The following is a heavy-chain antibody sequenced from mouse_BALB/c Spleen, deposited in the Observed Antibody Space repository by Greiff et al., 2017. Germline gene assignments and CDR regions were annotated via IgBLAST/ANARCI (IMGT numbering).Heavy chain of an antibody. J-gene: IGHJ1*01. CDR3: ARNYYGSSYGYFDV. CDR1: GYTFTDYY. D-gene: IGHD1-1*01. CDR2: VNPYNGGT. Sequence: EVQLQQSGPELVKPGASVKMSCKASGYTFTDYYMDWVKQSHGESFEWIGRVNPYNGGTSYNQKFKGKATLTVDKSSSTAYMELNSLTSEDSAVYYCARNYYGSSYGYFDVWGAGTTVTVSS. V-gene: IGHV1-19*01.